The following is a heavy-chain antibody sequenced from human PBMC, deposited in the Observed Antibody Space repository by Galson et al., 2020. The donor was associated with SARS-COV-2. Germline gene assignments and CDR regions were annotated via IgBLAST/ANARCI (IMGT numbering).Heavy chain of an antibody. CDR1: GFSFSDYW. Sequence: GGSLRLSCAASGFSFSDYWMHWVRQAPVKGLVWVSRINTYGNSTNYADSVRGRFTVSRDNAKNMLYLQMNSLRAEDTAVYYCVRHSSGDYWGQGTLVTVSS. CDR2: INTYGNST. D-gene: IGHD3-22*01. CDR3: VRHSSGDY. V-gene: IGHV3-74*01. J-gene: IGHJ4*02.